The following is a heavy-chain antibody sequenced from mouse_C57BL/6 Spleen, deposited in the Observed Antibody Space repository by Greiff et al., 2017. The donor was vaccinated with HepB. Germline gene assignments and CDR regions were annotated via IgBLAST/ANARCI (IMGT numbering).Heavy chain of an antibody. J-gene: IGHJ4*01. V-gene: IGHV1-53*01. D-gene: IGHD3-2*02. CDR1: GYTFTSYW. CDR2: INPSNGGT. Sequence: QVQLKQPGTELVKPGASVKLSCKASGYTFTSYWMHWVKQRPGQGLEWIGNINPSNGGTNYNEKFKSKATLTVDKSSSTAYMQLSSLTSEDSAVYYCARDSSGYSYAMDYWGQGTSVTVSS. CDR3: ARDSSGYSYAMDY.